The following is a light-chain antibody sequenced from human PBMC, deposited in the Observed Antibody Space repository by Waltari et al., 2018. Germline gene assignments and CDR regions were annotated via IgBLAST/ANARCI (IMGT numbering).Light chain of an antibody. J-gene: IGKJ2*03. CDR1: QSVDIN. CDR3: HQYNNWPPYS. CDR2: GTS. V-gene: IGKV3-15*01. Sequence: ETVMTQSPATLSVSSGERATLSCRASQSVDINLAWYQQKPGQAPRLLISGTSTRATGIPARFSGSGSGTEFTLTIRSVQSEDSALYYCHQYNNWPPYSFGQGTKLEIK.